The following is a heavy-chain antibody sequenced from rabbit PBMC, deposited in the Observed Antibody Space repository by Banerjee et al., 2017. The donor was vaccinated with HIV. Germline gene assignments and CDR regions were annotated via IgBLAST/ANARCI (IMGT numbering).Heavy chain of an antibody. D-gene: IGHD1-1*01. CDR1: GFSFSSAYY. Sequence: QSLEESGGDLVKPGASLTLTCTASGFSFSSAYYMCWVRQAPGKGLEWIACIYTGDGNTYYASWAKGRFTISKTSSTVDLKMTSLTAADTATYFCAKWVTDTNGDMDLWGPGTLVTVS. CDR3: AKWVTDTNGDMDL. J-gene: IGHJ6*01. V-gene: IGHV1S40*01. CDR2: IYTGDGNT.